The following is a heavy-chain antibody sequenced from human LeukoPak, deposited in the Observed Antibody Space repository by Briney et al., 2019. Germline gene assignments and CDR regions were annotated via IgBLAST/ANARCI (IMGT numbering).Heavy chain of an antibody. CDR2: MNPNSGNT. D-gene: IGHD2-15*01. CDR1: GYTFTGYY. Sequence: ASVKVSCKASGYTFTGYYMHWVRQAPGQGLEWMGWMNPNSGNTGYAQKFQGRVTITRNTSISTAYMELSSLRSEDTAVYYCARGWYCSGGSCPFDYWGQGTLVTVSS. V-gene: IGHV1-8*03. J-gene: IGHJ4*02. CDR3: ARGWYCSGGSCPFDY.